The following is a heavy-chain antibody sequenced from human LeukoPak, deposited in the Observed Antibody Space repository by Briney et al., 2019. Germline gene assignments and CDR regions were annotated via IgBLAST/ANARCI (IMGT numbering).Heavy chain of an antibody. Sequence: SETLSLTCAVYGGSFSGYYWSWIRQPPGKGLEWIGEINHSGSTNYNPSLKSRVTISVDTSKNQFSLKLSSVTAADTAVYYCARGRGGYIPYFDYWGQGTLVTVSS. CDR2: INHSGST. CDR1: GGSFSGYY. D-gene: IGHD5-12*01. CDR3: ARGRGGYIPYFDY. J-gene: IGHJ4*02. V-gene: IGHV4-34*01.